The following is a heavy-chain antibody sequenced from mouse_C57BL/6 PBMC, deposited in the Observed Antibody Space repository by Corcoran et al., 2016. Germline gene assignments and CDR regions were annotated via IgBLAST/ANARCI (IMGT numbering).Heavy chain of an antibody. J-gene: IGHJ4*01. D-gene: IGHD1-1*01. V-gene: IGHV1-9*01. CDR1: GYTFTGYW. CDR3: ARTLHYYGSSYLSMDY. CDR2: ILPGSGST. Sequence: QVQLQQSGAELMKPGASVKLSCKATGYTFTGYWIEWVKQRPGHGLEWIGEILPGSGSTNYNEKFKGKATFTADTSSNTAYMQLSSLTTEDSAIYYCARTLHYYGSSYLSMDYWGQGTSVTVSS.